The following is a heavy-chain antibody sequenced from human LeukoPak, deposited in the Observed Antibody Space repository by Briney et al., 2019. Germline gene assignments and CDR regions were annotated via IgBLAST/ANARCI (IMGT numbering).Heavy chain of an antibody. V-gene: IGHV4-59*01. CDR1: GGSISSYY. CDR2: IYYSGST. CDR3: ARDISPYYFDN. J-gene: IGHJ4*02. Sequence: SETLSLTCTVSGGSISSYYLSWIRQPPGKGLEWIGYIYYSGSTNYNPSLKSRVTISIDTSKNQFSLKVSSVTAADTAVYYCARDISPYYFDNWGQGTLGTVSS.